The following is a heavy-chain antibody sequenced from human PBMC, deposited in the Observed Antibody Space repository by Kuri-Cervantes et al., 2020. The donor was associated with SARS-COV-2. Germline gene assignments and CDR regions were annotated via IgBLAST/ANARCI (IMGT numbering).Heavy chain of an antibody. V-gene: IGHV1-2*02. D-gene: IGHD3-3*01. CDR2: INPNSGGT. CDR1: GYTFTGYY. J-gene: IGHJ3*02. CDR3: ARSYDFWSGPSGSAFDI. Sequence: ASVKVSCKASGYTFTGYYMHWVRQAPGQGLEWMGWINPNSGGTNYAQKFQGRVTMTRDTSISTAYMELSSLRSEDTAVYYCARSYDFWSGPSGSAFDIRGQGTMVTVSS.